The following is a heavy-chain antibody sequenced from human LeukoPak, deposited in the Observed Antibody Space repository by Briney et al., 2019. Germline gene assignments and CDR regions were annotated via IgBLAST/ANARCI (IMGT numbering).Heavy chain of an antibody. D-gene: IGHD2-2*01. V-gene: IGHV1-46*01. Sequence: ASVKVSCKASGYTFTSYYMHWVRQAPGQGLVWMGIINPSGGSTSYAQKFQGRVTMTRDMSTSTVYMELSSLRSEDTAVYYCARGAVPAAFDYWGQGTLVTVSS. J-gene: IGHJ4*02. CDR1: GYTFTSYY. CDR3: ARGAVPAAFDY. CDR2: INPSGGST.